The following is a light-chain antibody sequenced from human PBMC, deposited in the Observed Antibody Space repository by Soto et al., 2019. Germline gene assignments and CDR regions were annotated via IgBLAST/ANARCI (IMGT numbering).Light chain of an antibody. Sequence: QSVLTQPRSVSGSPGQSVTISCTGTSSDVGAYNYVSWYQQHPGKAPKLMTYDVSKRPSGVPDRFSGSKSGSTASLTISGLQAEDEADYYCCSYADNYSYVFGTGTKVTVL. CDR3: CSYADNYSYV. V-gene: IGLV2-11*01. J-gene: IGLJ1*01. CDR1: SSDVGAYNY. CDR2: DVS.